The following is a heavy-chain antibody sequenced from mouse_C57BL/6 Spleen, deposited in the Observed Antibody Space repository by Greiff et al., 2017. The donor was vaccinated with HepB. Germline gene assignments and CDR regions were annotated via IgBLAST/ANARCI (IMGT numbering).Heavy chain of an antibody. Sequence: EVMLVESGGGLVKPGGSLKLSCAASGFTFSDYGMHWVRQAPEKGLEWVAYISSGSSTIYYADTVKGRFTISRDNAKNTLFLQMTSLRSEDTAMYYCASPLGYYAMDYWGQGTSVTVSS. J-gene: IGHJ4*01. CDR1: GFTFSDYG. V-gene: IGHV5-17*01. CDR3: ASPLGYYAMDY. CDR2: ISSGSSTI.